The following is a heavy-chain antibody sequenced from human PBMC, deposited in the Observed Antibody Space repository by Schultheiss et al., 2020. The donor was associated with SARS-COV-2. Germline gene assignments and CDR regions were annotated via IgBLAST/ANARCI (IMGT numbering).Heavy chain of an antibody. Sequence: SETLSLTCSVSGGSIRSYYWSWIRQPPGKGLEWIGYIYSSGSTNYNPSLKSRLTISVDTSKNQFSLNLTFVTAADTAVYFCARWGSGLRFLEWSQNVDALDVWGQGTMVTVSS. CDR1: GGSIRSYY. D-gene: IGHD3-3*01. CDR2: IYSSGST. J-gene: IGHJ3*01. CDR3: ARWGSGLRFLEWSQNVDALDV. V-gene: IGHV4-59*01.